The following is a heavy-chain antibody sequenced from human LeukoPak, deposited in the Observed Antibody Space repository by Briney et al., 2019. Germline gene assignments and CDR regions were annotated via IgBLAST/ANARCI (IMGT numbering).Heavy chain of an antibody. J-gene: IGHJ5*02. V-gene: IGHV4-39*01. CDR2: IYYSGST. CDR1: GGSISSSSYY. CDR3: ASHTSQGWFDP. Sequence: SETLSLTCTVSGGSISSSSYYWGWIRQPPGKGLEWIGSIYYSGSTYYNPSLKSRVTISVDTSKNQFSLKLSSVTAADTAVYYCASHTSQGWFDPWGQGTLVTVSS.